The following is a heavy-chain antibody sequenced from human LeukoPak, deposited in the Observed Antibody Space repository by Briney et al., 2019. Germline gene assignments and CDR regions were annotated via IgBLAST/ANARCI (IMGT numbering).Heavy chain of an antibody. CDR3: ASAGPNYYYYYGLDV. Sequence: SETLSLTCAVYGGSFSGYYWSWIRQPPGKGLEWIGEINHSGGTNYNPSLKSRVTISVDTSKNQFSLKLRSVTAADTAVYYCASAGPNYYYYYGLDVWGQGTTVTVSS. CDR1: GGSFSGYY. D-gene: IGHD3-10*01. CDR2: INHSGGT. V-gene: IGHV4-34*01. J-gene: IGHJ6*02.